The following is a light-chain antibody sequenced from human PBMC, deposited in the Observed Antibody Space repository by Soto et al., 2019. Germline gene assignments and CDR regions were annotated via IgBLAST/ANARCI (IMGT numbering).Light chain of an antibody. CDR2: DVN. CDR1: SSDVGGYHY. CDR3: CSYAGSYTLV. J-gene: IGLJ2*01. V-gene: IGLV2-11*01. Sequence: QSALTQPRSVSGSPGQSVTLSCTGTSSDVGGYHYVSWYQHHPGKAPKIIIYDVNKRPSGVPDRFSGSKSGNTASLTISGFQTEDEADYYRCSYAGSYTLVFGGGTKLTVL.